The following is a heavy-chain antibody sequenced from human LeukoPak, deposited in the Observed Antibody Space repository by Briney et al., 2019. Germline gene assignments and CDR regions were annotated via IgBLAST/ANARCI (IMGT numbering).Heavy chain of an antibody. CDR3: ARRVKVRGGPCWFDP. CDR2: IYHSGST. Sequence: PSETLSLTCTVSGYSISSGYYWGWIRQPPGKGLEWIGSIYHSGSTYYNPSLKSRVTISVDTSKNQFSLKLSSVTAADTAVYYCARRVKVRGGPCWFDPWGQGTLVTVSS. CDR1: GYSISSGYY. V-gene: IGHV4-38-2*02. D-gene: IGHD3-10*01. J-gene: IGHJ5*02.